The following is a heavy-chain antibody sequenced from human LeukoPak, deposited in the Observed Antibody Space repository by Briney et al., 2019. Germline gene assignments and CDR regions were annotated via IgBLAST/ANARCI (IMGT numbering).Heavy chain of an antibody. CDR1: GYTFSYYY. J-gene: IGHJ5*02. D-gene: IGHD1-26*01. Sequence: ASVKVSCKASGYTFSYYYMHWVRQAPGQGLEWMGVINPSGGTTSYAQKFQERVTMTRDTSTSTVYMEPSSLRSDDTALYYCARDHSGSQHWFDPWGQGTLVIVSS. CDR2: INPSGGTT. CDR3: ARDHSGSQHWFDP. V-gene: IGHV1-46*01.